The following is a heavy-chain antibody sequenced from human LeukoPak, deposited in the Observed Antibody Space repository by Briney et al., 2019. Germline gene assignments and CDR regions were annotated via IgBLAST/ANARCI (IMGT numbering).Heavy chain of an antibody. Sequence: PSETLSLTCTVSGGSISSSSYYWGWIRQPPGKGLEWIGSIYYSGSTYYNPSLKSRVTISVDTSKNQFSLKLSSVTAADTAVYYCARQKSAAQAFDIWGQGTMVTVSS. D-gene: IGHD2-2*01. CDR1: GGSISSSSYY. CDR3: ARQKSAAQAFDI. V-gene: IGHV4-39*01. CDR2: IYYSGST. J-gene: IGHJ3*02.